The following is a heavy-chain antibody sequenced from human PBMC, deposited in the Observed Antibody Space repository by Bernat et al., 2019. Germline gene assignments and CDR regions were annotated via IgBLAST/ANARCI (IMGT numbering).Heavy chain of an antibody. Sequence: EVQLLESGGGLVQPGGSLRLSCAASGFTFSSYAMSWVRQAPGKGLEWVSAISGSGGSTYYADSVKGRFTISRDNSKNTLYLQMNSLRAEDTAVYYCAKEVGLRQHKVNAFDIWGQGTMVTVSS. CDR3: AKEVGLRQHKVNAFDI. J-gene: IGHJ3*02. CDR2: ISGSGGST. V-gene: IGHV3-23*01. D-gene: IGHD1-1*01. CDR1: GFTFSSYA.